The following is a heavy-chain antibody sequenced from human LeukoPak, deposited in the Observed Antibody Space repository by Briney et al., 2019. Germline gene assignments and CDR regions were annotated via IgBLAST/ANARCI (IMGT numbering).Heavy chain of an antibody. V-gene: IGHV1-2*02. CDR3: ARGRDYYGSGSPSDLGY. D-gene: IGHD3-10*01. Sequence: AASVKVSCKASGYTFTGYYMHWVRQAPGQGLEWMGWINPNSGGTNYAQKFQGRVTMTRDTSISTAYMELSRLRSDDTAVYYCARGRDYYGSGSPSDLGYWGQGTLVTVSS. CDR2: INPNSGGT. J-gene: IGHJ4*02. CDR1: GYTFTGYY.